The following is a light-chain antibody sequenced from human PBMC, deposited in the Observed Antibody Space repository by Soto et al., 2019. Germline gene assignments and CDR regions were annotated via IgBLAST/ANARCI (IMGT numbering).Light chain of an antibody. CDR2: GAS. CDR1: QSVDNY. V-gene: IGKV3-11*01. CDR3: QQRSDWPSVT. J-gene: IGKJ4*01. Sequence: EIVMTQSPATLSVSPGERATLSCRASQSVDNYLDWYQQKPGQAPRLLIYGASSRATDIPDRITGSGSGTDFTLTISRLEPEDFGLYYCQQRSDWPSVTFGGGTKVDIK.